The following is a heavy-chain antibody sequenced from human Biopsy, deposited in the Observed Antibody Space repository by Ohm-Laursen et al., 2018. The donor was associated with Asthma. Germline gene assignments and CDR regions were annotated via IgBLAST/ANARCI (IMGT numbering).Heavy chain of an antibody. CDR3: ALSQDSGFDDHSPSWLDP. D-gene: IGHD3-9*01. CDR1: GFSLRTPGVG. CDR2: IYWDDYN. Sequence: TQTLTLTCSFSGFSLRTPGVGVGWIRQSPGKALEWLALIYWDDYNLFRPSLKRRLTITKDPSKKQVVLTMTKMDPVDSGTYYCALSQDSGFDDHSPSWLDPWGQGTLVTVSS. V-gene: IGHV2-5*02. J-gene: IGHJ5*02.